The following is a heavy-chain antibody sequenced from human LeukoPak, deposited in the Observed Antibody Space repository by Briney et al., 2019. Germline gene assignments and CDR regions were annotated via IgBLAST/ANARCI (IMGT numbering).Heavy chain of an antibody. CDR1: GGSINGYY. CDR3: ARDRSQYSSSWYDY. D-gene: IGHD6-13*01. J-gene: IGHJ4*02. Sequence: SETLSLTCTVSGGSINGYYWSWIRQSPGKGLESLGYIYYTGSTNYNPSLKSRVTMSVDTSKNQFSLKLSSVTAADTAVYYCARDRSQYSSSWYDYWGQGTLVTVSS. CDR2: IYYTGST. V-gene: IGHV4-59*12.